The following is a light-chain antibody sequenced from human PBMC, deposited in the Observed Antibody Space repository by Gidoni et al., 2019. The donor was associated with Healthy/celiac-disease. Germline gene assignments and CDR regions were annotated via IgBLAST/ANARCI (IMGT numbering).Light chain of an antibody. J-gene: IGKJ1*01. CDR3: QQYNNWPQT. Sequence: MIQSPATLSVSPGARATLSCSASQSVSSNLAWYQQKPGQAPRLLIYGASTRATGIPARFSGSGSGTEFTLTISSLQSEDFAIYYCQQYNNWPQTFXQXTKVEIK. CDR2: GAS. V-gene: IGKV3-15*01. CDR1: QSVSSN.